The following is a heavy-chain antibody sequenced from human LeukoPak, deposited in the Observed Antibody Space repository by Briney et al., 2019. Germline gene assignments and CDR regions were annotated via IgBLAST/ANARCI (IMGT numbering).Heavy chain of an antibody. CDR1: GDSIITRSYY. D-gene: IGHD5-12*01. Sequence: SETLSLTCTVSGDSIITRSYYWGWIRQAPGKGLEWIGSVYYNGDTYYNPSLKSRVTISVDTSKNQFSLKLSSVTDSDTAVYYCARVPYNGYDACYFDCWGQGTLVTVSS. CDR3: ARVPYNGYDACYFDC. J-gene: IGHJ4*02. V-gene: IGHV4-39*01. CDR2: VYYNGDT.